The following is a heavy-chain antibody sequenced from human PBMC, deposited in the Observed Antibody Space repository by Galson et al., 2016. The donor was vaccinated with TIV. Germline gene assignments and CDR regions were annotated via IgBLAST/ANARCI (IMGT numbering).Heavy chain of an antibody. Sequence: SCKASGYSFTNYNIHWVRQAPGKGLEWVAVISYDGNYKSYGDSVRGRFTISRDNSKNTLYLQMNSLRNEDTAAYYCARDPRVYGDYLLAYFDSWGQGTLVTVSS. D-gene: IGHD4-17*01. CDR3: ARDPRVYGDYLLAYFDS. CDR2: ISYDGNYK. V-gene: IGHV3-30*03. J-gene: IGHJ4*02. CDR1: GYSFTNYN.